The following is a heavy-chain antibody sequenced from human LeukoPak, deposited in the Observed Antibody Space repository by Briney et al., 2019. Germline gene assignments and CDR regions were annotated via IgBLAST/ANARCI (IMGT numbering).Heavy chain of an antibody. D-gene: IGHD2-2*01. CDR3: ASHIVVVPAASRAKINWFDP. CDR1: GGSISSSGYY. Sequence: PSETLSLTCTVSGGSISSSGYYWGWIRQPPGKGLEWIGSIYYSGSTYYNPSLKSRVTISVDTSKNQFSLKLSSVTAADTAVYYCASHIVVVPAASRAKINWFDPWGQGTLVTVSS. CDR2: IYYSGST. V-gene: IGHV4-39*01. J-gene: IGHJ5*02.